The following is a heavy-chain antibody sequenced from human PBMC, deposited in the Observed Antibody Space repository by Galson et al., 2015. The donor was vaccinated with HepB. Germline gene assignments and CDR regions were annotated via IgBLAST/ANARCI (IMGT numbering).Heavy chain of an antibody. V-gene: IGHV3-23*01. J-gene: IGHJ2*01. CDR3: AKDRSVATKYPLWYFDL. CDR1: GFTFSSYA. D-gene: IGHD5-12*01. CDR2: ISGSGGST. Sequence: SLRLSCAASGFTFSSYAMSWVRQAPGKGLEWVSAISGSGGSTYYADSVKGRFTISRDNSKNTLYLQMSSLRAEDTAVYYCAKDRSVATKYPLWYFDLWGRGTLVTVSS.